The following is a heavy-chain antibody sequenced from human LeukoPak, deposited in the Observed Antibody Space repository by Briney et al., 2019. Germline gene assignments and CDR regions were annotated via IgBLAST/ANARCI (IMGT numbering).Heavy chain of an antibody. CDR2: IWYDRSNK. V-gene: IGHV3-33*01. CDR3: ARVGPPRQQEYYYGMDV. Sequence: PGGSLRLSCAASGFTFSGYGMHWVRQAPGKGLEWVAVIWYDRSNKYCADSVKGRFTISRDNSKNTLYLQMNSLRAEDTAVYYCARVGPPRQQEYYYGMDVWGQGTTVTVSS. J-gene: IGHJ6*02. D-gene: IGHD6-6*01. CDR1: GFTFSGYG.